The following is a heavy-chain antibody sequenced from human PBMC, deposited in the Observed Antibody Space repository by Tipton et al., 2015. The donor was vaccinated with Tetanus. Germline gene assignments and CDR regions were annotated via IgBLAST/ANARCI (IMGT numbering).Heavy chain of an antibody. CDR3: ARDPRNGIAAAAWFDP. Sequence: QVQLVQSGAEVKKPGASVKVSCKASGYTFTSYGISWVRQAPGRGLGWMGWISAYNGNTNYAQKLQGRVTMTTDTSTSTAYMELRSLRSDDTAVYYCARDPRNGIAAAAWFDPWGQGTLVTVSS. D-gene: IGHD6-13*01. V-gene: IGHV1-18*01. CDR1: GYTFTSYG. CDR2: ISAYNGNT. J-gene: IGHJ5*02.